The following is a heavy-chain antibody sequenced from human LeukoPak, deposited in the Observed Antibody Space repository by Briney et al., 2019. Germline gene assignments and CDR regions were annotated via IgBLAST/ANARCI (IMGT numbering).Heavy chain of an antibody. CDR3: AKEITYCSRTSCYVYWYFDL. J-gene: IGHJ2*01. CDR1: GFTFSSYG. D-gene: IGHD2-2*01. V-gene: IGHV3-30*18. CDR2: ISYDGSNK. Sequence: GGSLRLSCAASGFTFSSYGMHWVRQAPGKGLEWVAVISYDGSNKYYADSVKGRFTISRDNSKNTLYLQMNSLRAEDTAVHYCAKEITYCSRTSCYVYWYFDLWGRGTLVTVSS.